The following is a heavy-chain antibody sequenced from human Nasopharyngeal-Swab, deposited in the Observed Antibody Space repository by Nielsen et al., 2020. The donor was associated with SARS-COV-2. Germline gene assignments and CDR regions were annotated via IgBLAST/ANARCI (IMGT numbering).Heavy chain of an antibody. CDR3: ARVRGGSYQAAFDI. Sequence: GESLKISCAASGFTFSSYSMNWVRQAPGKGLEWVSYISSSSSTIYYADSVKGRFTISRDNAKNSLYLQMNSLRAEDTAVYYCARVRGGSYQAAFDIWGQGTMVTVSS. J-gene: IGHJ3*02. D-gene: IGHD1-26*01. V-gene: IGHV3-48*04. CDR2: ISSSSSTI. CDR1: GFTFSSYS.